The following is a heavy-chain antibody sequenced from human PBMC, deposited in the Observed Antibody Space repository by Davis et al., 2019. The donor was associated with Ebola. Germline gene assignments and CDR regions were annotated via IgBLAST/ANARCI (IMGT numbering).Heavy chain of an antibody. CDR2: IQQDGSEQ. Sequence: GESLKISCAASGFTFSSYWMSRVRQAPGKGLEWAANIQQDGSEQYYVDSLKGRVTIARDNAKNSLYLQMNSLRAEDTDVYSCARDLVSGYDFWSGYFGYWGQGTLVTVSS. D-gene: IGHD3-3*01. CDR3: ARDLVSGYDFWSGYFGY. CDR1: GFTFSSYW. J-gene: IGHJ4*02. V-gene: IGHV3-7*03.